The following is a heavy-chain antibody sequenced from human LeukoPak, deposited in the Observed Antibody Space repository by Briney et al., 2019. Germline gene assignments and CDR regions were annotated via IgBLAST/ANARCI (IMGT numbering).Heavy chain of an antibody. D-gene: IGHD3-22*01. CDR1: GGSISSYY. J-gene: IGHJ6*03. V-gene: IGHV4-4*07. CDR3: ARANMIVGCYYMDV. Sequence: SETLSLTCTVSGGSISSYYWSWIRQPAGKGLEWIGRIYTSGSTNYNPSLKSRVTMSVDTSKNQFSLKLSSVTAADTAVYYCARANMIVGCYYMDVWGKGTTVTVSS. CDR2: IYTSGST.